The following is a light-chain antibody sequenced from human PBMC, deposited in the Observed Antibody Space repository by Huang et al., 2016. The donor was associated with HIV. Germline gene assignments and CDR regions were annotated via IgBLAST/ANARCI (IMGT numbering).Light chain of an antibody. V-gene: IGKV3-15*01. J-gene: IGKJ5*01. Sequence: EIVMTQSPATLSVSPGERATLSCRASQTISSNLAWYQQNPGQAHRLLIYGASTRATGIPARFSGSGSGTECTLSITSLQSEDFAVYFCQQYNNWPPITFGQGTRLEIK. CDR2: GAS. CDR1: QTISSN. CDR3: QQYNNWPPIT.